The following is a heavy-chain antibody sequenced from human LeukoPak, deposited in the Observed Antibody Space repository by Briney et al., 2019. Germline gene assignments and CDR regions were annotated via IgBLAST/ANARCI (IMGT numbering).Heavy chain of an antibody. Sequence: PGRSLRLSCAASGFTFSSYGMHWVRQAPGKGLEWVAVISYDGSNKYYADSVKGRFTISRDNSKNTLYLQMNSLRAEDTAVNYCAKDGTLRYFDWLGPYYYYYGMDVWGQGTTVTVSS. CDR3: AKDGTLRYFDWLGPYYYYYGMDV. D-gene: IGHD3-9*01. CDR2: ISYDGSNK. CDR1: GFTFSSYG. J-gene: IGHJ6*02. V-gene: IGHV3-30*18.